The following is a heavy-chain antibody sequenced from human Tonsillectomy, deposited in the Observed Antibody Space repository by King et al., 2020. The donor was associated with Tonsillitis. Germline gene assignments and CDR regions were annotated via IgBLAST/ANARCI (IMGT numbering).Heavy chain of an antibody. CDR3: ARKRVRLGELSYIDY. Sequence: QLQESGPGLVKPSQTLSLTCTVSGGSISSGGYFWNWIRQRPGKGLEWIGYIYYSGTTSYNPSLKSRVTISVDTSKTQFSLRLSSVTAADTALYYCARKRVRLGELSYIDYWGQGTLVIVSS. CDR2: IYYSGTT. CDR1: GGSISSGGYF. D-gene: IGHD3-16*02. J-gene: IGHJ4*02. V-gene: IGHV4-31*03.